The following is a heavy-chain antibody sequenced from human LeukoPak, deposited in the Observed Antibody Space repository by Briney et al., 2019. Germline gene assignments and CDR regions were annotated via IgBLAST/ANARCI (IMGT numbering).Heavy chain of an antibody. CDR3: ARGSYIWFDP. Sequence: SETLPLTCTVSVGSISSGSYYWSWIRQPAGKGLEWIGRVYTSGSTNYNPSLKSRVTISVDTSKNQFSLKLSSVTAADPDVYYCARGSYIWFDPWAQGTLVTVSS. CDR1: VGSISSGSYY. V-gene: IGHV4-61*02. J-gene: IGHJ5*02. D-gene: IGHD1-26*01. CDR2: VYTSGST.